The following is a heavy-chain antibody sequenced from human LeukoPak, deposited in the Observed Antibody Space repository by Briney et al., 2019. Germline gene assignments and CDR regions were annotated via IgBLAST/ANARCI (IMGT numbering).Heavy chain of an antibody. CDR3: ARGGGY. CDR2: INHSGST. J-gene: IGHJ4*02. CDR1: GGSFSGYY. D-gene: IGHD2-15*01. Sequence: NPSETLSLTCAVYGGSFSGYYWSWIRQPPGKGLEWIGEINHSGSTNYNPSLKSRVTISVDTSKNQFSLKLSSVTAADTAVYYCARGGGYWGQGTLVTASS. V-gene: IGHV4-34*01.